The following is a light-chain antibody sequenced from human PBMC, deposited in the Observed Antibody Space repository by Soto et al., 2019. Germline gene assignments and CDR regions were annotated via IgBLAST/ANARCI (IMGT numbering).Light chain of an antibody. V-gene: IGKV1-33*01. CDR3: QHCDYLPI. CDR2: DAS. J-gene: IGKJ3*01. CDR1: HDITSY. Sequence: DIQMTQSPSSLSASVGDRLTITCQASHDITSYLNWYQHKPGKAPKLLIYDASILEAGVPPSFSGSGSGTDFTLTISGLQPEDFSTYYCQHCDYLPIFGPGTTVDFK.